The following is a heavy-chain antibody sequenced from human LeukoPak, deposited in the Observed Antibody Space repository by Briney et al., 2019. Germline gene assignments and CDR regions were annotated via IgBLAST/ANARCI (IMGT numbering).Heavy chain of an antibody. D-gene: IGHD2-2*01. CDR2: IFTSGRT. Sequence: KPSETLSLTCTVSGDSISTYYWSWLRQPAGKGLEWLGRIFTSGRTNYNPSLKSRVTISVDTSKNQFSLNLRCVTAADTAVYYCARGPAAGYYFDNWGQGTLVTVSS. J-gene: IGHJ4*02. V-gene: IGHV4-4*07. CDR3: ARGPAAGYYFDN. CDR1: GDSISTYY.